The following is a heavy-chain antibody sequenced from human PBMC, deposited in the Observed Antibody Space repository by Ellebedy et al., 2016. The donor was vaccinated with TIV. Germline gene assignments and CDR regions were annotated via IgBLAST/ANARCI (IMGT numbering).Heavy chain of an antibody. CDR2: INSDGSST. CDR3: ARGDPVDY. D-gene: IGHD2-21*02. J-gene: IGHJ4*02. Sequence: PGGFLRLSCAASGFTSSRYWMHWVRQVPGKGWVWVSRINSDGSSTSYADSVKGRFTSYRDNAKNPLYLQMNSLRAEDTDVYYCARGDPVDYWGQGTLVTVSS. V-gene: IGHV3-74*01. CDR1: GFTSSRYW.